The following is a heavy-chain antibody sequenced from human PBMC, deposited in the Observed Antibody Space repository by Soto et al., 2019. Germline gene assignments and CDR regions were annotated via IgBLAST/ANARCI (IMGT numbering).Heavy chain of an antibody. D-gene: IGHD3-3*01. CDR1: GFTFDDYA. CDR3: AKGPSGVSDYDFWSGYPNWYFDL. Sequence: GGSLRLSCAASGFTFDDYAMHWVRQAPGKGLEWVSGISWNSGSIGYADSVKGRFTISRDNAKNSLYLQMNSLRAEDTALYYCAKGPSGVSDYDFWSGYPNWYFDLWGRGTLVTVSS. V-gene: IGHV3-9*01. CDR2: ISWNSGSI. J-gene: IGHJ2*01.